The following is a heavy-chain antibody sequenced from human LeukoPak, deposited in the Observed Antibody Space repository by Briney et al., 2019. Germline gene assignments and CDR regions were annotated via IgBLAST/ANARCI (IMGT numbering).Heavy chain of an antibody. V-gene: IGHV1-24*01. CDR2: FDPEDGET. D-gene: IGHD4/OR15-4a*01. J-gene: IGHJ4*02. CDR3: ATDYGAMGPLGY. CDR1: GYTLTELS. Sequence: ASVKVSCKVSGYTLTELSMHWVRQAPGKGLEWMGGFDPEDGETIYAQKFQGRVTMTEDTSTDTAYMELSSLRSEDTAVYYCATDYGAMGPLGYWGQGTLVTVSS.